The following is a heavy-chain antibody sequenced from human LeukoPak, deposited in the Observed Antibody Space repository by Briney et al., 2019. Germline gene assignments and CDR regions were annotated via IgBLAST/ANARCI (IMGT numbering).Heavy chain of an antibody. D-gene: IGHD5-18*01. CDR3: ARKYRGRRYGHPIDY. CDR2: INHSGST. CDR1: GGSFSGYY. J-gene: IGHJ4*02. V-gene: IGHV4-34*01. Sequence: KPSETLSLTCAVYGGSFSGYYWSWIRQPPGKGLEWIGEINHSGSTNYNPSLKSRVTISVDTSKNQFSLKLSSVTAADTAVYYCARKYRGRRYGHPIDYWGQGTLVTVSS.